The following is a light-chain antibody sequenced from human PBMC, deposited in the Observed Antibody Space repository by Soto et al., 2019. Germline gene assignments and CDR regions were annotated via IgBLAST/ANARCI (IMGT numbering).Light chain of an antibody. J-gene: IGLJ3*02. CDR3: QSFDSSLSVV. V-gene: IGLV1-40*01. CDR2: DNT. Sequence: QSVLTQPPSVSGAPGQRVTISCTGSSSNIGAGYDVHWYQQLPGTAPKLLIYDNTNRPSGVPDRFFGSKSGTAASLAITGLQAEDEAGYYCQSFDSSLSVVFGGGTKLTV. CDR1: SSNIGAGYD.